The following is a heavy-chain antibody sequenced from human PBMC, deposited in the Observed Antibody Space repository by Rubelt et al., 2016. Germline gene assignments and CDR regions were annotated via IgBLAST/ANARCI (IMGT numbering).Heavy chain of an antibody. CDR1: GGSFSGYY. CDR2: IYYSGST. CDR3: ARDSEVRGAYYYYGMDV. Sequence: VQLQQWGAGLLKPSETLSLTCAVYGGSFSGYYWSWICQPPGKGLEWIGYIYYSGSTYCNPSLKSRVTISVDTSKNQFSLKLSSVTAADTAVYYCARDSEVRGAYYYYGMDVWGQGTTVTVSS. V-gene: IGHV4-34*01. J-gene: IGHJ6*02. D-gene: IGHD3-10*01.